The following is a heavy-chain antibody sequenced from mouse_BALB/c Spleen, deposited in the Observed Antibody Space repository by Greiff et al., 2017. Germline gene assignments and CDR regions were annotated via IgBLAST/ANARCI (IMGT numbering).Heavy chain of an antibody. Sequence: DVKLVESGPSLVKPSQTLSLTCSVTGDSFTSGYWNWIRKFPGNKLEYMGYISYSGSTYYNPSLKSRISITRDTSKNQYYLQLNSVTTEDTATYYCASPGYGAMDYWGQGTSVTVSS. J-gene: IGHJ4*01. V-gene: IGHV3-8*02. CDR3: ASPGYGAMDY. CDR1: GDSFTSGY. CDR2: ISYSGST. D-gene: IGHD1-2*01.